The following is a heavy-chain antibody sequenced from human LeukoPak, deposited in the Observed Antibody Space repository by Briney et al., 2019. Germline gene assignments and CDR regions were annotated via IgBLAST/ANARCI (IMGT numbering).Heavy chain of an antibody. Sequence: PGGSLRLSCAASGFPVTRHYMRWVRQAPGKGLEWVSLINDGGSTYYADSVKGRFIISRDNSKNTLYLQMNSLRAEDTAVYYCAKGGPYYDFWSGYEGGFDYWGQGTLVTVSS. D-gene: IGHD3-3*01. CDR2: INDGGST. V-gene: IGHV3-53*05. CDR3: AKGGPYYDFWSGYEGGFDY. CDR1: GFPVTRHY. J-gene: IGHJ4*02.